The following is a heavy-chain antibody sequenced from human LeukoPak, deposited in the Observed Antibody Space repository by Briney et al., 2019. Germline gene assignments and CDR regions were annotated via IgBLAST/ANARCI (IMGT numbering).Heavy chain of an antibody. J-gene: IGHJ3*02. V-gene: IGHV3-30*18. D-gene: IGHD6-13*01. CDR2: ISYDGSNK. Sequence: GSLRLSCAASGFTFSSYGMHWVRGAPGKGLEWVAVISYDGSNKYYADSVKGRFTISRDNSKNTLYLQMNSLRAEDTAVYYCAKDHGGIAIWGQGTMVTVSS. CDR1: GFTFSSYG. CDR3: AKDHGGIAI.